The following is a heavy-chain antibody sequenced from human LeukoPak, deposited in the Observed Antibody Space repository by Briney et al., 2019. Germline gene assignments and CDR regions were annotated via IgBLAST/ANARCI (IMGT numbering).Heavy chain of an antibody. V-gene: IGHV3-21*06. CDR3: ARDPYSGNYGNYYYYYMDV. J-gene: IGHJ6*03. Sequence: GGSLRLSCAASGFTFSTYNMNWVRHAPGKGLEWISSITSSSSYIYYADSVKGRFTISRDNAKNSLFLQMNNLSPDDTAVYFCARDPYSGNYGNYYYYYMDVWGKGTTVTISS. CDR1: GFTFSTYN. CDR2: ITSSSSYI. D-gene: IGHD1-26*01.